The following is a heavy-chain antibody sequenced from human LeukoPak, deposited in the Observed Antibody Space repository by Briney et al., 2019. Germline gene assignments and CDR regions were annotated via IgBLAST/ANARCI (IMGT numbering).Heavy chain of an antibody. CDR3: ARNSVVVVAAPFDY. Sequence: KSSETLSLTCAVSGVSISDGFYWGWIRQPPGEGLEWIGYIYYSGSTYYNPSLKSRVTISVDTSKNQFSLKLSSVTAADTAVYYCARNSVVVVAAPFDYWGQGTLVTVSS. V-gene: IGHV4-30-4*08. D-gene: IGHD2-15*01. CDR2: IYYSGST. CDR1: GVSISDGFY. J-gene: IGHJ4*02.